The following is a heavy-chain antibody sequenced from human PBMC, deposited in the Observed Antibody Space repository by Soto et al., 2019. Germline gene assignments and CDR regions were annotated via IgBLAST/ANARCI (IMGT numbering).Heavy chain of an antibody. D-gene: IGHD6-25*01. CDR2: IIPIFGTA. J-gene: IGHJ6*02. CDR3: ARDKRKLDYYYYGMDV. CDR1: GGTFSSYA. V-gene: IGHV1-69*13. Sequence: ASVKVSCKASGGTFSSYAISWVRQAPGQGLEWMGGIIPIFGTANYAQKFQGRVTITADESTSTAYMELSSLRSEDTAVYYCARDKRKLDYYYYGMDVWGQGTTVTVSS.